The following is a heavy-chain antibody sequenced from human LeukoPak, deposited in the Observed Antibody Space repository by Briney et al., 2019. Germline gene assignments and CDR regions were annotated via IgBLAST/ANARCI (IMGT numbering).Heavy chain of an antibody. Sequence: GGSLRLSCAASGFTVSSNYMSWVRQAPGKGLEWVSVIYSGGSTYYADSVKGRFTISRDNSKNTLYLQMNSLRAEDTAVYYCAKGSLYYYDSSGYWDYWGQGTLVTVSS. CDR2: IYSGGST. J-gene: IGHJ4*02. CDR1: GFTVSSNY. D-gene: IGHD3-22*01. CDR3: AKGSLYYYDSSGYWDY. V-gene: IGHV3-66*01.